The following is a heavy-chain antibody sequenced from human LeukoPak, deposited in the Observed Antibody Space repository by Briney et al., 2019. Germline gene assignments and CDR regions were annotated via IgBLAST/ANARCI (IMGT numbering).Heavy chain of an antibody. CDR2: INHSGST. V-gene: IGHV4-34*01. CDR3: ARGGPVRGVIITRWFDP. J-gene: IGHJ5*02. CDR1: GGSFSGYY. Sequence: SETLSLTCAVYGGSFSGYYWSWIRQPPGKGLEWIGEINHSGSTNYNPSLKGRVTISVDTSKNQFSLKLSSVTAADTAVYYCARGGPVRGVIITRWFDPWGQGTLVTVPS. D-gene: IGHD3-10*01.